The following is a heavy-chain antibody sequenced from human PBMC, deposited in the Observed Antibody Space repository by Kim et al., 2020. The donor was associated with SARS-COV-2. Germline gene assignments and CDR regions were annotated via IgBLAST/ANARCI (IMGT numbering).Heavy chain of an antibody. J-gene: IGHJ5*02. CDR2: INTDNGNT. CDR1: GYTFTSYA. CDR3: ARDVSITIFGVVIDDNWFDA. V-gene: IGHV1-3*04. Sequence: ASVKVSCKASGYTFTSYAMHWVRQAPGQRLEWMGWINTDNGNTKYSQKFQGRVTITRDTSASTAYMELSSLRSEDTAVYYCARDVSITIFGVVIDDNWFDAWGQGTLVTGSS. D-gene: IGHD3-3*01.